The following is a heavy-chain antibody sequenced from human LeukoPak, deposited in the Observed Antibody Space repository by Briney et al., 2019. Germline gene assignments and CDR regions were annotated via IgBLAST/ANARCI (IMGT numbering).Heavy chain of an antibody. CDR1: GFTFSSYG. CDR2: IYYTGTT. CDR3: ASKSTDHGELRFDY. Sequence: GSLRLSCAASGFTFSSYGMHWIRQSPGKGLEWIGYIYYTGTTNYNPSLKSRVTISVDTSKNQFSLKVNSAAAADTGVYYCASKSTDHGELRFDYWGQGTLVTVSS. V-gene: IGHV4-59*01. J-gene: IGHJ4*02. D-gene: IGHD4-17*01.